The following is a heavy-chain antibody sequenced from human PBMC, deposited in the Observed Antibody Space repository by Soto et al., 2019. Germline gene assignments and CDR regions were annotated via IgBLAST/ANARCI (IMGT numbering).Heavy chain of an antibody. CDR1: GFTFSSYA. CDR2: ISGSGGST. V-gene: IGHV3-23*01. D-gene: IGHD3-3*01. CDR3: AKLALRFLEWFHKSYFDY. J-gene: IGHJ4*02. Sequence: EVQLLESGGGLVQPGGSLRLSCAASGFTFSSYAMSWVRQAPGKGLEWVSAISGSGGSTYYADSVKGRFTISRDNSKNTLYLQMNSLRAEDTAVYYCAKLALRFLEWFHKSYFDYWGQGTLVTVSS.